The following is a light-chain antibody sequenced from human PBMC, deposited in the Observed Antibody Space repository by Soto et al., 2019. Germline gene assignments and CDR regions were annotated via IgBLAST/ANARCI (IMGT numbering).Light chain of an antibody. V-gene: IGLV3-21*02. J-gene: IGLJ2*01. Sequence: SYELTQPPSVSVAPGQTARISCGGNSVGSKSVHWYQQKPGQAPVLVVFDNNDRPSGIPERFSGSNSGNTATLTISRVEAGDEADYYCHVWDSSSDHVVFGGGTKLTVL. CDR1: SVGSKS. CDR3: HVWDSSSDHVV. CDR2: DNN.